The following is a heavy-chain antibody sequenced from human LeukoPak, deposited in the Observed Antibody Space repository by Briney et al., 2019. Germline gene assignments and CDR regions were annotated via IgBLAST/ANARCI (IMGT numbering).Heavy chain of an antibody. CDR1: RFTFSSYS. V-gene: IGHV3-48*01. CDR2: INSGSSTI. J-gene: IGHJ3*02. D-gene: IGHD6-19*01. CDR3: ARDGVVVAGTRRAFDI. Sequence: PGGSLRLSCAGSRFTFSSYSMNWVRQAPGKGLEWVSYINSGSSTIYYADSVKGRFTISRDNAKNSLYLQMNSLRGEDTAVYYCARDGVVVAGTRRAFDIWGQGTMVTVSS.